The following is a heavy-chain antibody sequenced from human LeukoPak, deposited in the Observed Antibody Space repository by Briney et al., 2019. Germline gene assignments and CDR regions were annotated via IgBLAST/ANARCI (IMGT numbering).Heavy chain of an antibody. CDR3: ARVSYYYDSSAYVFDY. CDR1: GGSISSGTYY. V-gene: IGHV4-61*02. Sequence: SQTLSLTCTVSGGSISSGTYYWSWVRQPAGKGLEWIGRISTSGSTNYNPSLKSRVTISVDTSKNHFSLKLNSETAADTAVYYCARVSYYYDSSAYVFDYWGQGTLVTVSS. D-gene: IGHD3-22*01. J-gene: IGHJ4*02. CDR2: ISTSGST.